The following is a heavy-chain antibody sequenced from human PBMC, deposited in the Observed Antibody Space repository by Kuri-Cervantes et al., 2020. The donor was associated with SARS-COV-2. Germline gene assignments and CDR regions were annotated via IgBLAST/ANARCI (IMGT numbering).Heavy chain of an antibody. CDR3: ARDVSRSRLGGAYDF. D-gene: IGHD6-6*01. CDR1: GYTFTSYG. J-gene: IGHJ3*01. V-gene: IGHV1-18*01. CDR2: ISAYNGNT. Sequence: ASVKVSCKASGYTFTSYGISWVRQAPGQGLEWMGWISAYNGNTNYAQKLQGRVTMTTDTSASTAYMELSSLRSEDTAVYYCARDVSRSRLGGAYDFRGQGTLVTVSS.